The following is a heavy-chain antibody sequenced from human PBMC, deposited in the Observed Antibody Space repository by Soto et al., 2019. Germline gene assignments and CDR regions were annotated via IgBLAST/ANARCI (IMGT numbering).Heavy chain of an antibody. CDR3: AKDGRDYYYYMDV. J-gene: IGHJ6*03. CDR1: GFTFSSYA. D-gene: IGHD3-10*01. V-gene: IGHV3-23*01. CDR2: ISGSGGST. Sequence: GGSLRLSCAAPGFTFSSYAMSWVRQAPGKGLEWVSAISGSGGSTYYADSVKGRFTISRDNSKNTLYLQMNSLRAEDTAVYYCAKDGRDYYYYMDVWGKGTTVTVSS.